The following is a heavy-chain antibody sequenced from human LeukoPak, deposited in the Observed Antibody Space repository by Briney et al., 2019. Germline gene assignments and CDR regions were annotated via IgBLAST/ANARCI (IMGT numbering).Heavy chain of an antibody. J-gene: IGHJ6*02. CDR2: FDPEDGET. D-gene: IGHD3-3*01. V-gene: IGHV1-24*01. CDR1: GYTLTELS. Sequence: GASVKVSCKVSGYTLTELSMHWVRQAPGKGLEWMGGFDPEDGETIYAQKFQGRVTITADESTSTAYMELSSLRSEDTAVYYCAREGGIRDFWSVIGYYYYGMDVWGQGTTVTVSS. CDR3: AREGGIRDFWSVIGYYYYGMDV.